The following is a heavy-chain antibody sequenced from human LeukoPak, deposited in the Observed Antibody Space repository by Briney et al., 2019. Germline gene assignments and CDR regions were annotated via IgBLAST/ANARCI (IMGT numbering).Heavy chain of an antibody. D-gene: IGHD3-22*01. Sequence: GGSLRLSCAASGFTFSDRYMDWVRQAPGKGLEWVGRSRDKPNRYTAEYAASVKGRFTISRDDSKNSLYLQMNNLKTGDTAVYYCARSTYNYDTSGYYYLDYWGQGTLVTVSS. V-gene: IGHV3-72*01. CDR1: GFTFSDRY. J-gene: IGHJ4*02. CDR3: ARSTYNYDTSGYYYLDY. CDR2: SRDKPNRYTA.